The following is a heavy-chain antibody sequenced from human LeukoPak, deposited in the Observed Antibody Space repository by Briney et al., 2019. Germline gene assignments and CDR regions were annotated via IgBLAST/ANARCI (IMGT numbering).Heavy chain of an antibody. CDR1: SGSISSGSYY. J-gene: IGHJ4*02. CDR3: ATHNYGSGRPRYYFDF. V-gene: IGHV4-39*01. D-gene: IGHD3-10*01. Sequence: SETLSLTCTVSSGSISSGSYYWGRIRQPPGKGLXXXXXIYYSGTTFYNPSLMSRVTISVDTSKSHFSLRLSSVTAADTAVYYCATHNYGSGRPRYYFDFWGQGALVTVSS. CDR2: IYYSGTT.